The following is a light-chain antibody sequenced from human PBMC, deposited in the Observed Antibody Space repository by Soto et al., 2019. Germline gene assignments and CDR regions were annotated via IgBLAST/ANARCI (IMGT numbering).Light chain of an antibody. V-gene: IGLV1-44*01. CDR3: KSYAGSNPYV. Sequence: QSVLTQPPSASGTPGQRVTISCSGSSSNIGSNTVNWYQHHPGKAPRLIIYEVVQRPSGVPDRFSGSKSGNTASLTVSGLQAADEADYFCKSYAGSNPYVFGSGTNVTVL. CDR1: SSNIGSNT. CDR2: EVV. J-gene: IGLJ1*01.